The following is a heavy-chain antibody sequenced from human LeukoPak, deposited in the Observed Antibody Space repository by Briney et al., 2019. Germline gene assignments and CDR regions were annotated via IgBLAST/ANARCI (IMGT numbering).Heavy chain of an antibody. D-gene: IGHD3-22*01. Sequence: ASVKASCKASGYTFTGYYMHWVRQAPGQGLEWMGWINPNSGGTNYAQKFQGRVTMTRDTSISTAYMELSRLRSDDTAVYYCARALNYYDSSGLRIWGQGTMVTVSS. CDR3: ARALNYYDSSGLRI. CDR2: INPNSGGT. CDR1: GYTFTGYY. V-gene: IGHV1-2*02. J-gene: IGHJ3*02.